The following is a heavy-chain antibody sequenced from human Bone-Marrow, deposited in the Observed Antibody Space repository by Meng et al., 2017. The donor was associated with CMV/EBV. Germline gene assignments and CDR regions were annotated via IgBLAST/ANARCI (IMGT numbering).Heavy chain of an antibody. CDR1: GFTFGDYA. CDR2: IRSKAYGGTT. V-gene: IGHV3-49*04. CDR3: AKGSYCSSTSCYRGAFDI. Sequence: GGSLRLSCTASGFTFGDYAMSWVRQAPGKGLEWVGFIRSKAYGGTTEYAASVKGRFTISRDDSKSIAYLQMNSLKTEDKAVYYCAKGSYCSSTSCYRGAFDIWGQGTMVTVSS. D-gene: IGHD2-2*02. J-gene: IGHJ3*02.